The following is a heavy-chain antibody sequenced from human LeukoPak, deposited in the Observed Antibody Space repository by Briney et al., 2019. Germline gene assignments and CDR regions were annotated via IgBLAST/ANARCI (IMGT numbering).Heavy chain of an antibody. Sequence: GGSLRLSCAASGFTFSSYAMSWVRQAPGKGLEWVSAISGSGGSTYYADSVKGRFTISRDNSKNTLYLQMNSLGAEDTAVYYCAKGGMIVVVIDYWGQGTLVTVSS. CDR3: AKGGMIVVVIDY. CDR1: GFTFSSYA. V-gene: IGHV3-23*01. CDR2: ISGSGGST. D-gene: IGHD3-22*01. J-gene: IGHJ4*02.